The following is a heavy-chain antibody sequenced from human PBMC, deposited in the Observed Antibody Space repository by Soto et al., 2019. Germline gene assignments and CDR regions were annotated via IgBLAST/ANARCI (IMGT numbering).Heavy chain of an antibody. J-gene: IGHJ3*02. CDR3: ARVTRKSIAAAGNNFFAPQNDAFDI. CDR2: IIPIFGTA. V-gene: IGHV1-69*13. Sequence: SVKVSCKASGGTFSSYAISWVRQAPGQGLEWMGGIIPIFGTANYAQKFQGRGTITADESTSTAYMELSSLGSEDTAVYYCARVTRKSIAAAGNNFFAPQNDAFDIWGQGTMXTVSS. D-gene: IGHD6-13*01. CDR1: GGTFSSYA.